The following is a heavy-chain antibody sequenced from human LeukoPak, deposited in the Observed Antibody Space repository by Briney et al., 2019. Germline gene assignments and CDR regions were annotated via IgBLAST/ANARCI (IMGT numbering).Heavy chain of an antibody. CDR2: IQNNGNDK. V-gene: IGHV3-30*02. D-gene: IGHD6-13*01. CDR1: GFSISTYG. J-gene: IGHJ4*02. CDR3: ARVYTTSSSWYGDFDY. Sequence: GGSLRLSCAASGFSISTYGIHWIRQAPGKGLEWVAFIQNNGNDKYYADSVKGRFTISRDNSKNTVYLQMNSLRAEDTAVYYCARVYTTSSSWYGDFDYWGQGTLVTVSS.